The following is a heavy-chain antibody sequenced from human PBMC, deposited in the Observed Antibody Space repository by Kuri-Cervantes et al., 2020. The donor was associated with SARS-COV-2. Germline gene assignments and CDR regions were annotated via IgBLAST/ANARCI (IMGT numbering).Heavy chain of an antibody. J-gene: IGHJ5*02. CDR1: GYTFTSYY. CDR3: ARVGFVVVPAAIRANNWFDP. CDR2: INPSGGST. D-gene: IGHD2-2*01. Sequence: ASVKVSCKASGYTFTSYYMHWVRQAPGQGLEWIGIINPSGGSTSYAQKFQGRVTMTRDTSTSTVYMELSSLRSEDTAVYYCARVGFVVVPAAIRANNWFDPWGQGTLVTVSS. V-gene: IGHV1-46*01.